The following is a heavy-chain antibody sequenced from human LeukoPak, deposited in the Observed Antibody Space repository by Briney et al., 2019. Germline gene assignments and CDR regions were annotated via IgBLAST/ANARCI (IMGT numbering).Heavy chain of an antibody. D-gene: IGHD6-13*01. J-gene: IGHJ4*02. V-gene: IGHV3-48*01. CDR3: ARGGSSWSFDY. CDR2: ISSSSSTV. CDR1: GVTLSNYA. Sequence: GGSLRLSCVASGVTLSNYAMSWARQAPGKGLEWVSYISSSSSTVYYADSVKGRFTISRDNAKNSLYLQMNSLRAEDTAVYYCARGGSSWSFDYWGQGTLVTVSS.